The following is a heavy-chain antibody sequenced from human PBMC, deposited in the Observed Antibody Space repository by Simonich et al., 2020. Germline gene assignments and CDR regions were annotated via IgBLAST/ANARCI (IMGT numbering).Heavy chain of an antibody. D-gene: IGHD2-8*01. CDR2: IYYSGST. Sequence: QLQLQESGPGLVKPSETLSLTCTVSGGSISSSSYYWGWIRQPPGKGLEWIGSIYYSGSTYYNPSPQSRVTISVDTSKNQFSLKLSSVTAADPAVYYCARQRVLMVYAIDYWGQGTLVTVSS. V-gene: IGHV4-39*01. J-gene: IGHJ4*02. CDR3: ARQRVLMVYAIDY. CDR1: GGSISSSSYY.